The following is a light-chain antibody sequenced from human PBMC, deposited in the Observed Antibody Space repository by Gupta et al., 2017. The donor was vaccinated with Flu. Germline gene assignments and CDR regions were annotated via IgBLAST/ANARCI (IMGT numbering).Light chain of an antibody. V-gene: IGLV2-14*01. CDR1: SSDVGGYNY. Sequence: SITISCTGTSSDVGGYNYVSWYQQHPGKAPKLMIYEVNKRPAGVSNRFSGSKSGNTASLTISGLQAEDEADYYCSSYTSSSTVVFGGGTKLTVL. CDR3: SSYTSSSTVV. CDR2: EVN. J-gene: IGLJ2*01.